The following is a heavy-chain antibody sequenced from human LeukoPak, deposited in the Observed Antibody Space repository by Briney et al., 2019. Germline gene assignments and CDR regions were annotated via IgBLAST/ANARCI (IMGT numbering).Heavy chain of an antibody. D-gene: IGHD3-10*01. CDR1: GFTFSSHA. Sequence: GGSLRLSCAASGFTFSSHAMNWVRQAPGKGLEWVSVISGSGGSTYYADSVKGRFTISRDNPKNTVYVQMNSLRVEDTAVYYCATSSTTYGSGNYDSRAFEDWGQGTLVTVSS. J-gene: IGHJ4*02. CDR2: ISGSGGST. CDR3: ATSSTTYGSGNYDSRAFED. V-gene: IGHV3-23*01.